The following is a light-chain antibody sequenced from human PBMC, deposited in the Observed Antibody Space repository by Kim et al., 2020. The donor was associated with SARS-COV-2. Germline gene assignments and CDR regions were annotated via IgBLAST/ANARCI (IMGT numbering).Light chain of an antibody. Sequence: VSPGQTASITCSGDKLGDKYACWYQQKPGQSPVLVIYQDSKRPSGIPARFSGSNSGNTATLTISGTQAMDEADYYCQAWDSSTVVFGGGTKVTVL. CDR1: KLGDKY. J-gene: IGLJ2*01. CDR2: QDS. V-gene: IGLV3-1*01. CDR3: QAWDSSTVV.